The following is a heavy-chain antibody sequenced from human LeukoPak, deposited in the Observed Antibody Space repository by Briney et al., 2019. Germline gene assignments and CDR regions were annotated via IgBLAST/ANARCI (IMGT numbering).Heavy chain of an antibody. Sequence: SETLSLTCTVSGGSIGSNYWTWIRQSAGKGLEWIGRIYSSGSTNYSPSLKSRVTMSVDTSKNQFSLKLSSVTAADTAMYFCARSLGLQAPIDYWGRGTLVTVSS. CDR2: IYSSGST. V-gene: IGHV4-4*07. J-gene: IGHJ4*02. CDR1: GGSIGSNY. CDR3: ARSLGLQAPIDY. D-gene: IGHD5-24*01.